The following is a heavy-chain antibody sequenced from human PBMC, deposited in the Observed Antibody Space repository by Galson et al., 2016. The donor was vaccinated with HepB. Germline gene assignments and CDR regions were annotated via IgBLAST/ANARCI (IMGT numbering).Heavy chain of an antibody. J-gene: IGHJ5*02. V-gene: IGHV4-59*12. D-gene: IGHD4-17*01. CDR1: GSSIKNFY. CDR2: IYQTGST. Sequence: SETLSLTCTVSGSSIKNFYWSWIRQPPGRGLEWIGEIYQTGSTNYNPSLESRVTISLDTSRNQFSLKLTSVTAADTAVYYCASDYGDYVTGRGWFAPWGQGTLVIVSS. CDR3: ASDYGDYVTGRGWFAP.